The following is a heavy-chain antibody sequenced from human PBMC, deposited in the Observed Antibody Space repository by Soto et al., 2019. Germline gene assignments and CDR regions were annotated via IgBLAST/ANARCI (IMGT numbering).Heavy chain of an antibody. CDR1: GYIFTSYG. CDR3: ARGQLQSDFDY. V-gene: IGHV1-18*01. Sequence: ASVKVSCKASGYIFTSYGFTWVRQAAGQGLEWMGWGSAYNDNTNYAQKLQGRVTMTIDTSTSTGYMELRSLRSDDTDVYYCARGQLQSDFDYWGQGTLVTVSS. J-gene: IGHJ4*02. CDR2: GSAYNDNT. D-gene: IGHD1-1*01.